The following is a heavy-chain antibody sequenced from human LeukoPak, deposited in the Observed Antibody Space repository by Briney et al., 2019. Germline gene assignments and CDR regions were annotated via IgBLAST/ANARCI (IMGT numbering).Heavy chain of an antibody. CDR1: GFTFSTYW. J-gene: IGHJ4*02. V-gene: IGHV3-74*01. CDR2: IKPDGSGT. Sequence: PGGSLRLSCAASGFTFSTYWMHWVRQAPGKGLVWVSRIKPDGSGTNYADSVKGRFTISRDTAKNMLYLQMNSLRAEDTAVYYCATIFDRDTWGQGALVTVSS. CDR3: ATIFDRDT. D-gene: IGHD2-21*01.